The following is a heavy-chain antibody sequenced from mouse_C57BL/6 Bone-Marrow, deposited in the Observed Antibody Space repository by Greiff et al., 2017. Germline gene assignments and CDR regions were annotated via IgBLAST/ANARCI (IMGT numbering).Heavy chain of an antibody. J-gene: IGHJ1*03. CDR2: INPSSGYT. Sequence: QVQLQQSGAELAKPGASVKLSCKASGYTFTSYWMHWVKQRPGQGLEWIGYINPSSGYTKYNQKFKDKATLTADKSSSTAYMQLSSLTYEDSAVDYCASEDLLSHWYFDVWGTGTTVTVSS. D-gene: IGHD1-1*01. CDR1: GYTFTSYW. V-gene: IGHV1-7*01. CDR3: ASEDLLSHWYFDV.